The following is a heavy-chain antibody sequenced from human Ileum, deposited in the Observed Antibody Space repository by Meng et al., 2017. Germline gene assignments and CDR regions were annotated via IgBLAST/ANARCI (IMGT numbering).Heavy chain of an antibody. Sequence: EVQLGESGGGLVQPGGSLRLSCAASGFTFGSYWMHWVRQVPGKGLVWVSRINSDGSSTSYADSVKGRFSISRDNAKNTLSLQMNSLRAEDTAVYYCARGAVTGQRSDFWGQGTLVTVSS. CDR3: ARGAVTGQRSDF. D-gene: IGHD2-21*02. CDR1: GFTFGSYW. J-gene: IGHJ4*02. V-gene: IGHV3-74*01. CDR2: INSDGSST.